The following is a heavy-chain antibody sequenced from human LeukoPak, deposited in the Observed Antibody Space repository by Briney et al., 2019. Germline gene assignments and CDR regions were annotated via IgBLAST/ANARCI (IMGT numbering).Heavy chain of an antibody. CDR2: INHGGST. V-gene: IGHV4-34*01. D-gene: IGHD3-16*02. CDR3: ARGDYVWGSYRSHHFDY. CDR1: GGSFSGYY. Sequence: SETLSLTCAVYGGSFSGYYWSWLRQPPGKGLEWIGEINHGGSTNYNPSLKSRVTISVDTSKNQFSLKLSSVTAADTAVYYCARGDYVWGSYRSHHFDYWGQGTLVTVSS. J-gene: IGHJ4*02.